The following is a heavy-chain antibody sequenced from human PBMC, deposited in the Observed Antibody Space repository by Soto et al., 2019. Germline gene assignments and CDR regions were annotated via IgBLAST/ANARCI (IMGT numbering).Heavy chain of an antibody. CDR1: GSIFSSYG. J-gene: IGHJ3*02. CDR2: ISYDGSDK. Sequence: QVQLVESGGGVVQPGRSLRLSCAASGSIFSSYGMNWVRQAPGKGLEWVAVISYDGSDKYYADSVKGRFTISRDNSKNTLYLQMNSMRAEDTAVYYCAKNRGYNYGLDAFDIWGQGTMVTVSS. V-gene: IGHV3-30*18. CDR3: AKNRGYNYGLDAFDI. D-gene: IGHD5-18*01.